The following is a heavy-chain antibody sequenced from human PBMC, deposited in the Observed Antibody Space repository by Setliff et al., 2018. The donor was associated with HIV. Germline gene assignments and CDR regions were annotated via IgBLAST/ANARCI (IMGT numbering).Heavy chain of an antibody. Sequence: PSETLSLTCTVSGGSISSSYWTWTRQPPGKGLEWIGNIHYSGSTNYNPSLTSRVTIFADTPTNQFSLVLNSVTAADTALYYCARQKYWSGYYGEGYYYYMDVWGKGTTVTVSS. CDR3: ARQKYWSGYYGEGYYYYMDV. CDR2: IHYSGST. D-gene: IGHD3-3*01. V-gene: IGHV4-59*12. J-gene: IGHJ6*03. CDR1: GGSISSSY.